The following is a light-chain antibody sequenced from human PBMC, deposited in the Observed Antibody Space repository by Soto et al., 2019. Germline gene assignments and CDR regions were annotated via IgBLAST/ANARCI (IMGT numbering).Light chain of an antibody. V-gene: IGLV2-14*01. CDR3: SSYTGSSTLV. CDR1: SSDVGGYNY. CDR2: EVS. Sequence: QSALTQPASVSGSPRQSITVSCTGTSSDVGGYNYVSWYQQHPGKAPKLMIYEVSYRPSGVSNRFSGSKSGNTASLTISGLQAEDEADYYCSSYTGSSTLVFGGGTKLTVL. J-gene: IGLJ2*01.